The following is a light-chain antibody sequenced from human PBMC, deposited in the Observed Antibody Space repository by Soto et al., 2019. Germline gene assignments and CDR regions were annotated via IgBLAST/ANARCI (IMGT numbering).Light chain of an antibody. V-gene: IGLV1-44*01. Sequence: QSALTQPPSASGTPGQRVSISCSGGSSNIGTNTVNWYQHLPGTAPKLLIFSNDERHSGVPDRFSGSKSGTSASLAISGLQSDDEADYYCATWDDSLNGVVFGGGTKLTVL. CDR3: ATWDDSLNGVV. CDR2: SND. J-gene: IGLJ2*01. CDR1: SSNIGTNT.